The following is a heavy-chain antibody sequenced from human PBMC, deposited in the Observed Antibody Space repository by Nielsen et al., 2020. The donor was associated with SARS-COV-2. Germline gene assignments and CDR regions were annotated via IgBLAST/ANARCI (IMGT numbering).Heavy chain of an antibody. V-gene: IGHV4-34*01. Sequence: SETLSLTCAVYGGSFSGYYWSWIRQPPGKGLEWIGEINHSGSTNYNPSLKSRVTISVDTSKNQFSLKLSSVTAADTAVYYCAVTTVTFFDYWGQGTLVNVSS. CDR1: GGSFSGYY. D-gene: IGHD4-11*01. CDR2: INHSGST. J-gene: IGHJ4*02. CDR3: AVTTVTFFDY.